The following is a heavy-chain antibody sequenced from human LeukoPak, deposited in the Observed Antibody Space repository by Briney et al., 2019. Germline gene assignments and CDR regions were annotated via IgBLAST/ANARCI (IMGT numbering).Heavy chain of an antibody. CDR2: INHSGST. V-gene: IGHV4-34*01. D-gene: IGHD3-10*01. J-gene: IGHJ5*02. CDR3: ARGSNYGSGSYGGRFDP. CDR1: GGSFSGYY. Sequence: SETLSLTCAVYGGSFSGYYWSWIRQPPGKGLEWIGEINHSGSTNYNPSLKSRVTISVDTSKNQFFLKLSSVTAADTAVYYCARGSNYGSGSYGGRFDPWGQGTLVTVSS.